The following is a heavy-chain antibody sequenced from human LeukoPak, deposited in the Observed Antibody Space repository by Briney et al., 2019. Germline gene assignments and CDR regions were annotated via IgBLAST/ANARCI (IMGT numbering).Heavy chain of an antibody. CDR3: VRATISGAVSPYWYDP. Sequence: GGSLRLSCAASGFTFSNVWTHGGRQAPGKGLVWVSRINTDGSTTSYGDSVKGRFTISRDNAKNTLYLQMNSLRTEDTAVYYCVRATISGAVSPYWYDPCGQGTLVTVSS. J-gene: IGHJ5*02. V-gene: IGHV3-74*01. CDR2: INTDGSTT. CDR1: GFTFSNVW. D-gene: IGHD3-3*01.